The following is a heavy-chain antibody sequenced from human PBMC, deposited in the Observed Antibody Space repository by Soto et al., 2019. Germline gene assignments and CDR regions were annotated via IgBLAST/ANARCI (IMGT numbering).Heavy chain of an antibody. CDR1: GFTFSSYW. CDR2: IKQDGSEK. Sequence: GGSLRLSCAASGFTFSSYWMSWVRQAPGKGLEWVANIKQDGSEKYYVDSVKGRFTISRDNAKNSLYLQMNSLRAEDTAVYYCARDSARGSYYYGMDVWGQGTTVTVSS. V-gene: IGHV3-7*01. J-gene: IGHJ6*02. D-gene: IGHD3-16*01. CDR3: ARDSARGSYYYGMDV.